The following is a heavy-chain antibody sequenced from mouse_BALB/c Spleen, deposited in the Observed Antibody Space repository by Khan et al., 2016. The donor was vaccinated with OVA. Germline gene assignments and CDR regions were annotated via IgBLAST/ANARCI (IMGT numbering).Heavy chain of an antibody. D-gene: IGHD2-12*01. CDR3: ARGYDFFAY. J-gene: IGHJ3*01. V-gene: IGHV1-26*01. CDR2: VNPNTGNT. CDR1: GYSFTGYY. Sequence: VQLKQSGPDLVKPGASVKMSCKASGYSFTGYYMNWVKQSHGKSLECIGPVNPNTGNTNYNQKFKGKAILIVDTSSSTAYMELRNLTSEDSAVYYCARGYDFFAYWGQGTLVTVSA.